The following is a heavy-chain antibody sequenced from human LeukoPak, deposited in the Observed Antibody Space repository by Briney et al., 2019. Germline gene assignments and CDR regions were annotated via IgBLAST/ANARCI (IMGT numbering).Heavy chain of an antibody. CDR1: GGSVSSESYY. CDR2: IYHTGRI. CDR3: ARVLAVPGTPFDY. V-gene: IGHV4-61*01. Sequence: PSETLSLTCTVSGGSVSSESYYWGWIRQPPGKGLEWIGNIYHTGRIDNNPSLKSRVTMSLDTSKNQFSLELTSVTAADTAVYFCARVLAVPGTPFDYWGQGTLVTVSS. J-gene: IGHJ4*02. D-gene: IGHD6-19*01.